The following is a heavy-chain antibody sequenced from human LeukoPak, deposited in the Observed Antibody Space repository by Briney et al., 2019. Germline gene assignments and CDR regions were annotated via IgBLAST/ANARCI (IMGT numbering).Heavy chain of an antibody. J-gene: IGHJ4*02. CDR2: IYHSGST. V-gene: IGHV4-30-2*01. Sequence: SETLSLTCTVSGGSISSGGYYWSWIRQPPGKGLEWIGYIYHSGSTYYNPSLKSRVTISVDRSKNQFSLKLGSVTAADTAVYYCARLSGSYYLPDYWGQGTLVTVSS. CDR1: GGSISSGGYY. D-gene: IGHD1-26*01. CDR3: ARLSGSYYLPDY.